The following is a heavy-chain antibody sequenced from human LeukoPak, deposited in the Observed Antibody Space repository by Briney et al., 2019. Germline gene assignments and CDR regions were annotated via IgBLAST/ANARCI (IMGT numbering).Heavy chain of an antibody. CDR1: GYTFTSYY. D-gene: IGHD6-13*01. J-gene: IGHJ6*02. Sequence: GASVKVSCKASGYTFTSYYMHWVRQAPGQGLEWMGIINPSGGSTSYAQKFQGRVTMTRDTSTSTVYMELSSLRSEDTAVYYCARYRAAAANYYYYGMDVWGQGTTVTVSS. V-gene: IGHV1-46*01. CDR2: INPSGGST. CDR3: ARYRAAAANYYYYGMDV.